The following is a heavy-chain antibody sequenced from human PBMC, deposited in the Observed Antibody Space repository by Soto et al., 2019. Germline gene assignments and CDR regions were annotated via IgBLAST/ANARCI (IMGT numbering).Heavy chain of an antibody. V-gene: IGHV4-34*01. Sequence: SETLSLTCAVYGGSFSGYYWSWIRQPPGKGLEWIGEINHSGSTNYNPSLKSRVTISVDTSKNQFSLKLSSVTAADTAVYYCARRTLYYYGSGSYRWFDPWGQGTLVTVSS. CDR3: ARRTLYYYGSGSYRWFDP. J-gene: IGHJ5*02. D-gene: IGHD3-10*01. CDR1: GGSFSGYY. CDR2: INHSGST.